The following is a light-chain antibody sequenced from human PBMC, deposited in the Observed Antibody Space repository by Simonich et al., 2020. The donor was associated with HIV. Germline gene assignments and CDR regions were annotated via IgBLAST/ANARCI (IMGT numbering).Light chain of an antibody. CDR1: HIINSW. CDR3: QQYNSYSPWT. V-gene: IGKV1-5*03. Sequence: DIQMTQSPSTLSASVGDRVTITCRASHIINSWLAWYQQKPGKAPKLLIYKASSLESGVPSRFSGSGSGTEFTLTIGSLQPDDFATYYCQQYNSYSPWTFGQGTKVEIK. CDR2: KAS. J-gene: IGKJ1*01.